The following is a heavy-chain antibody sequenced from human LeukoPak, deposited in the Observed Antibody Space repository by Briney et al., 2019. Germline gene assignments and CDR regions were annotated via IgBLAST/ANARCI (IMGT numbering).Heavy chain of an antibody. Sequence: SGGSLRLSCAASGFTFSSYSTNWVRQAPGKGLEWVSSISSSSSYIYYADSVKGRFTISRDNAKNSLYLQMNSLRAEDTAVYYCARDIPLSGYSYGFHWFDPWGQGTLVTVSS. CDR3: ARDIPLSGYSYGFHWFDP. D-gene: IGHD5-18*01. CDR1: GFTFSSYS. J-gene: IGHJ5*02. V-gene: IGHV3-21*01. CDR2: ISSSSSYI.